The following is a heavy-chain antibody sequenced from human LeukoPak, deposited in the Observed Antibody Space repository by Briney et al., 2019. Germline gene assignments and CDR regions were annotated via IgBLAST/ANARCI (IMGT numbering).Heavy chain of an antibody. CDR3: AREAFGDIVATQGPWFDP. V-gene: IGHV4-30-4*01. CDR1: GGSISSGDYY. CDR2: IYYSGST. D-gene: IGHD5-12*01. J-gene: IGHJ5*02. Sequence: PSETLSLTCTVSGGSISSGDYYWSWIRQPPGKGLEWIGYIYYSGSTYYNPSLKSRVTISVDTSENQFSLKLSSVTAADTAVYYCAREAFGDIVATQGPWFDPWGQGTLVTVSS.